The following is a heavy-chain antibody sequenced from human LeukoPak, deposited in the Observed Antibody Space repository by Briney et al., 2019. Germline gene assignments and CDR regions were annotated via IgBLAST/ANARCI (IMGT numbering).Heavy chain of an antibody. CDR1: GGSFSGYY. CDR2: INHSGGT. Sequence: PSETLSLTCAVYGGSFSGYYWSWIRQPPGKGLEWIGEINHSGGTNYNPSLKSRVTISVDTSKNQFSLKLSSVTVADTAVYYCARFRSSGWYGGNYFDYWGQGTLVTVSS. CDR3: ARFRSSGWYGGNYFDY. J-gene: IGHJ4*02. V-gene: IGHV4-34*01. D-gene: IGHD6-19*01.